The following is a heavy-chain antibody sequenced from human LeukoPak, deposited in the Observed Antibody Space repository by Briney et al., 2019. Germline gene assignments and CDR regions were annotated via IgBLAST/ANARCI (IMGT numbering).Heavy chain of an antibody. Sequence: GGSLRLSCKASGFTFSSYAMNWVRQAPGKGLEWVAVIWYDGSNKYYADSVKGRFTISRDKSKNTLYLQMNSLRAEDTAVYYCAGSIAVAGTIDYWGQGTLVTVSS. J-gene: IGHJ4*02. CDR2: IWYDGSNK. CDR3: AGSIAVAGTIDY. V-gene: IGHV3-33*08. D-gene: IGHD6-19*01. CDR1: GFTFSSYA.